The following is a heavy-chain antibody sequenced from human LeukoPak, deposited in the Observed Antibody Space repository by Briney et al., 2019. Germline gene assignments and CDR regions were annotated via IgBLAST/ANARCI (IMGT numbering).Heavy chain of an antibody. CDR2: ISWNSGSI. V-gene: IGHV3-9*01. Sequence: PGGSLRLSCAASGFTFDDYAMHWVRQAPGKGLEWVSGISWNSGSIGYADSVKGRFTISRDNAKNSLYLQMNSLRAEDTALYYCAKETYYYGSGSYTPNYYYYGMDVWGQGTTVTVSS. CDR1: GFTFDDYA. CDR3: AKETYYYGSGSYTPNYYYYGMDV. J-gene: IGHJ6*02. D-gene: IGHD3-10*01.